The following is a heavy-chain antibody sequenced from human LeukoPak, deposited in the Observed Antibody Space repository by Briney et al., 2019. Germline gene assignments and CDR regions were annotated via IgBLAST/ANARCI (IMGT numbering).Heavy chain of an antibody. CDR2: INHSGST. CDR3: ARGPPSGYYLLPLDY. J-gene: IGHJ4*02. V-gene: IGHV4-34*01. CDR1: GGSFGGYY. Sequence: PSETLSLTCAVYGGSFGGYYWSWIRQPPGKGLEWIGEINHSGSTNYNPSLKSRVTISVDTSKNQFSLKLSSVTAADTAVYYCARGPPSGYYLLPLDYWGQGTLVTVSS. D-gene: IGHD3-22*01.